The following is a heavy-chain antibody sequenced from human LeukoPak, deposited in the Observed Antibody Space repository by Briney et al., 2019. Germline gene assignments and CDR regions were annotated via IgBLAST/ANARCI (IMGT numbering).Heavy chain of an antibody. CDR2: ISGSGGST. J-gene: IGHJ3*02. V-gene: IGHV3-23*01. CDR1: GFTFSSYA. Sequence: GGSLRLSCAASGFTFSSYAMSWVRQAPGKGLEWVSAISGSGGSTYYADSVKGRFTISRDNSKNTLYLQMNSLRAEDTAVYYCAKHIRVPAAISLGAFDIWGQGTMVTVSS. D-gene: IGHD2-2*01. CDR3: AKHIRVPAAISLGAFDI.